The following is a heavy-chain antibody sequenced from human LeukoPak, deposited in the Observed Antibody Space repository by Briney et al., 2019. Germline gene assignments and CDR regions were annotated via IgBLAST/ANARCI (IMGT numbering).Heavy chain of an antibody. CDR3: ARFPTGYCSSTSCRAFDI. CDR1: GYTFTSYD. CDR2: MNPNSGNT. J-gene: IGHJ3*02. D-gene: IGHD2-2*01. Sequence: ASVTVSCRASGYTFTSYDINWVRQAPGQGLEGMGWMNPNSGNTVYAQKFQGRVTMTRNTSISTAYMELSSLRSEDTAVYYCARFPTGYCSSTSCRAFDIWGQGTMVTVSS. V-gene: IGHV1-8*01.